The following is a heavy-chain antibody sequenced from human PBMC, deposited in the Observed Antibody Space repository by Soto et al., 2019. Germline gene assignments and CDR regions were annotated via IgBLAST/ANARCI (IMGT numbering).Heavy chain of an antibody. CDR1: GFTFSDYA. V-gene: IGHV3-30*18. D-gene: IGHD6-19*01. Sequence: VQLVESGGGVVQPGRSLRLSCAASGFTFSDYAMHWVRQAPGKGLEWVAVVSHDGRKTHYADSVKGRFTIHRDISKNTVSLEMTSLRAQDPAVYYCAKGGRQWLVTSAFNYWGQGALVTVSS. J-gene: IGHJ4*02. CDR3: AKGGRQWLVTSAFNY. CDR2: VSHDGRKT.